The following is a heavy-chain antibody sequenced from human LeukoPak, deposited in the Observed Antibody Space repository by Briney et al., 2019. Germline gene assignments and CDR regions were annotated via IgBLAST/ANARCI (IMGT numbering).Heavy chain of an antibody. CDR3: VATVTILDY. CDR1: GFTFSTYG. J-gene: IGHJ4*02. D-gene: IGHD4-17*01. CDR2: ISSDGSNK. Sequence: PGRSLRLSCAASGFTFSTYGMHWVRQAPGKGLEWVALISSDGSNKDYADSVKGRFTISRDNSKNTLYVQMDSLRAEDTAVYYCVATVTILDYWGQGTLVTVSS. V-gene: IGHV3-30*03.